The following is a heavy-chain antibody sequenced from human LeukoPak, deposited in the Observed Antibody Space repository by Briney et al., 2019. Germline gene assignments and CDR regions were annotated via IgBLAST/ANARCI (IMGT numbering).Heavy chain of an antibody. V-gene: IGHV4-4*07. D-gene: IGHD2-15*01. CDR3: ASNGCSGGSCYSPYYFDY. J-gene: IGHJ4*02. CDR2: IYTSGST. CDR1: GGSISSYY. Sequence: SETLSLTCTVSGGSISSYYWSWIRQPAGKGLEWIGRIYTSGSTNYNPSLKSRVTMSVDTSKNQFSLKLSSVTAADTAVYYCASNGCSGGSCYSPYYFDYWGQGTLVAVSS.